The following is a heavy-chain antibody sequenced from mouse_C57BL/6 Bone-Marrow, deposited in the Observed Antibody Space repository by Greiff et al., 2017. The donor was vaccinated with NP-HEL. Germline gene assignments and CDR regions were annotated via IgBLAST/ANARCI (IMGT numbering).Heavy chain of an antibody. D-gene: IGHD6-1*01. Sequence: EVHLVESGGGLVKPGGSLKLSCAASGFTFSDYGMHWVRQAPEKGLEWVAYISSGSSTIYYADTVKGRFTISRDNAKNTLFLQMTSLRSEDTAMYYCATGPGFPIAGYFDVWGTGTTVTVSS. CDR1: GFTFSDYG. CDR2: ISSGSSTI. CDR3: ATGPGFPIAGYFDV. J-gene: IGHJ1*03. V-gene: IGHV5-17*01.